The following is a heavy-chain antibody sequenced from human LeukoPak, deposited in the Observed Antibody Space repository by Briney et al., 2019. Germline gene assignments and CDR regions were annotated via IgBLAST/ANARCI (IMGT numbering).Heavy chain of an antibody. V-gene: IGHV3-30*02. CDR2: IRYDGSNK. CDR1: GFTFSSYG. Sequence: GGSLRLSCAASGFTFSSYGMHWVRQAPGKGLEWVAFIRYDGSNKYYADSVKGRFTISRDNSKNTLYLQMNSLRAEDTAVYYCAKDASGRGSSSLYYYGSGSYSYYYMDVWGKGTTVTVSS. J-gene: IGHJ6*03. CDR3: AKDASGRGSSSLYYYGSGSYSYYYMDV. D-gene: IGHD3-10*01.